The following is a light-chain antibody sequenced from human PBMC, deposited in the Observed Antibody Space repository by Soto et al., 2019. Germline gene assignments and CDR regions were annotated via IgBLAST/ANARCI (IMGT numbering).Light chain of an antibody. CDR2: EGT. V-gene: IGLV2-23*01. CDR3: CSYAGDYMLG. J-gene: IGLJ1*01. Sequence: QSVLTQPASVSGSPGQSITISCTGTNSDLVSYNLVSWFQQHPGKVPKVRIYEGTKRPSGVSDRFSGSKSDNTASLTISGLQAEDEGDYYCCSYAGDYMLGLGTGTKVTVL. CDR1: NSDLVSYNL.